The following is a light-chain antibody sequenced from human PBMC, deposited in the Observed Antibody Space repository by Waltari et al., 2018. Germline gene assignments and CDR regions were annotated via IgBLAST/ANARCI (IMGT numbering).Light chain of an antibody. CDR1: QSVGRY. J-gene: IGKJ1*01. CDR2: DAS. Sequence: EIVLTQSPGTLSLSLGERATLSCRASQSVGRYLAWYKQQHGQAPRLLIYDASTRATGIPDRFSGVGSGTDFSLTISRLEPEDFAVYYCQMYVRLPVTFGQGTKVEI. CDR3: QMYVRLPVT. V-gene: IGKV3-20*01.